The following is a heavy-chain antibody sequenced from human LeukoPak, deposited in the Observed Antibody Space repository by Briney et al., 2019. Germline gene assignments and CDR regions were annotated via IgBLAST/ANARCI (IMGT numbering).Heavy chain of an antibody. V-gene: IGHV3-23*01. Sequence: PGGSLRLSCAASGFTFSTYAMSWVRQAPGKGLEWVSAISGSGSSTYYADSVKGRFTISRDNSKNTLYLQMNSLRAEDTAVYYCARRAGDYSHPYDYWGQGILVTVSS. CDR2: ISGSGSST. CDR1: GFTFSTYA. CDR3: ARRAGDYSHPYDY. D-gene: IGHD3-22*01. J-gene: IGHJ4*02.